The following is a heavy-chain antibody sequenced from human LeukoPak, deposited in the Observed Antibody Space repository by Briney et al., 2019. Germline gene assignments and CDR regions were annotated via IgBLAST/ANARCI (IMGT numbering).Heavy chain of an antibody. Sequence: GGSLRLSCAASGFTFSSYAMSWVRQALGKGLEWVSAISGSGGSTYYADSVKGRFTISRDNSKNTLYLQMNSLRAEDTAVYYCAKDPLSYYYYYYMDVWGKGTTVTVSS. CDR1: GFTFSSYA. CDR3: AKDPLSYYYYYYMDV. CDR2: ISGSGGST. V-gene: IGHV3-23*01. J-gene: IGHJ6*03.